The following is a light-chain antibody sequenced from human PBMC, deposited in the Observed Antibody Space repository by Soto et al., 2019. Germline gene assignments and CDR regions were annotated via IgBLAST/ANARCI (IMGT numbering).Light chain of an antibody. CDR3: QQYATPPET. CDR2: GAS. V-gene: IGKV3-20*01. CDR1: QSVTSTS. J-gene: IGKJ1*01. Sequence: EIVLTQSPGTLSLSPGERPTLSCRASQSVTSTSLAWYQQKPGQAPRLLIYGASSRATDIPDRFSGSGSGTDFTLIISRLEPEDFVVYYCQQYATPPETFGQGTKVDIK.